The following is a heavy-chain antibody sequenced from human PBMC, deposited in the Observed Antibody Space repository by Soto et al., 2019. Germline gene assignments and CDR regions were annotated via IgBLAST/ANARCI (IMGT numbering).Heavy chain of an antibody. J-gene: IGHJ6*02. CDR2: TIYTSKWYN. CDR1: GDSVSRICAA. V-gene: IGHV6-1*01. CDR3: ARGALNYFAMDV. Sequence: SHTLSLTCDISGDSVSRICAAWNWIRQSPSRGLEWLGRTIYTSKWYNEYAVSVKSRITIIADTSKNQFSLQLISVTPEDTAVYFCARGALNYFAMDVWGQGTTVTVSS. D-gene: IGHD3-16*01.